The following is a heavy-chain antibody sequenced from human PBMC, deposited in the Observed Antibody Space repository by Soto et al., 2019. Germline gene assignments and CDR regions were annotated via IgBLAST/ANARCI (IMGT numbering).Heavy chain of an antibody. CDR1: GFTLSSYA. J-gene: IGHJ3*02. D-gene: IGHD3-22*01. Sequence: EVQLLESGGGLVQPGGSLRLSCAASGFTLSSYAMSWVRQAPGKGLAWVSGISGSGGTTYYADSVKGRFTISIDNSKNALYLLMNSLRGEDTAVYYCAKDRTITMIVVPHAFDIWGQGTMVTVSS. CDR3: AKDRTITMIVVPHAFDI. V-gene: IGHV3-23*01. CDR2: ISGSGGTT.